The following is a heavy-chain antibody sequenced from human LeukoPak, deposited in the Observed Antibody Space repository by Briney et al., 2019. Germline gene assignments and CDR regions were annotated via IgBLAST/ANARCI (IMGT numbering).Heavy chain of an antibody. CDR1: GFTFSSYE. J-gene: IGHJ4*02. CDR2: ISSSGSTI. Sequence: GGSLRLSCAASGFTFSSYEMNWVRQAPGKGLEWVSYISSSGSTIYYADSVKGRFTISRDNAKNSLYLQMNSLRAEDTAVYYCARVDHYYDSSGPWAYFDYWGQGTLVTVSP. D-gene: IGHD3-22*01. CDR3: ARVDHYYDSSGPWAYFDY. V-gene: IGHV3-48*03.